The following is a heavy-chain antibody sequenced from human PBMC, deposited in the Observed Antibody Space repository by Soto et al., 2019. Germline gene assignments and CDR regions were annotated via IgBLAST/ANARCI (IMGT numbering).Heavy chain of an antibody. CDR1: GFTFSSYA. CDR3: AREMIMITFGGSFDY. D-gene: IGHD3-16*01. J-gene: IGHJ4*02. CDR2: ISYDGSNK. V-gene: IGHV3-30-3*01. Sequence: QVQLVESGGGVVQPGRSLRLSCAASGFTFSSYAMHWVRQVPGKGLEWVAVISYDGSNKYYADSVKGRFTISRDNSKNTLYLQMNSLRAEDTAVYYCAREMIMITFGGSFDYWGQGTLVTVSS.